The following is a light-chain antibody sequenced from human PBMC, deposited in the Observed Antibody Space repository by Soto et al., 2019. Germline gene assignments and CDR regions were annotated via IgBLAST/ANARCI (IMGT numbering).Light chain of an antibody. CDR3: QQYFEWPPMT. V-gene: IGKV3-15*01. CDR1: ETVATN. Sequence: VMTQSPATLSVSPGERATLSCWASETVATNLAWYQQKPGQAPRLLISGASTRAAGISDRFRGSGSGTEFTLSIRSLRSEYAAIYYCQQYFEWPPMTFGQGTKGEI. CDR2: GAS. J-gene: IGKJ1*01.